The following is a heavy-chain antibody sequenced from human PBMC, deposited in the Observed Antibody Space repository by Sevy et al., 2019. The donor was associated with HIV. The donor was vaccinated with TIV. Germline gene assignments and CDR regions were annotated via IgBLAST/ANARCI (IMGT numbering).Heavy chain of an antibody. CDR2: IKQDGSEK. Sequence: GGSLRLSCAASGFTFSSYWMSWVRQAPGKGLEWVANIKQDGSEKYYVXSVKGRFTISRDNAKNSLYLQMNSLRAEDXXVYYCARAPLGGQQLPYYYYXGMDXWGQGTTVTVSS. D-gene: IGHD6-13*01. CDR1: GFTFSSYW. CDR3: ARAPLGGQQLPYYYYXGMDX. J-gene: IGHJ6*02. V-gene: IGHV3-7*03.